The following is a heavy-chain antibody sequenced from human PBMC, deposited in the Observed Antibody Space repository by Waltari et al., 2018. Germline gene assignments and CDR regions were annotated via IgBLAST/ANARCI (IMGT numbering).Heavy chain of an antibody. CDR3: AREAGSGIDWYHDY. V-gene: IGHV4-38-2*02. CDR2: ISDSGTT. Sequence: QMQESGPGLVKPSETLSLMCSVSDFSISSGSSWGWLRQSPGKGLEWIGSISDSGTTSYNPSLQSRVTISIDTSKNQFSLKLGSVTAADTAVFYCAREAGSGIDWYHDYWGQGILVTVSS. D-gene: IGHD3-9*01. CDR1: DFSISSGSS. J-gene: IGHJ4*02.